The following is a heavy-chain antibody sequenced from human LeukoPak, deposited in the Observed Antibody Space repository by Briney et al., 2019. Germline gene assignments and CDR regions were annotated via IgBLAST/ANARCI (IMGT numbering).Heavy chain of an antibody. J-gene: IGHJ6*03. Sequence: SETLSLTCAVYGGSFSGYFWSWIRQPPGKGLEWIGEINHSGSTNYNPSLKSRVTISTDTSKNQFSLKLSSVTAADTAVYYCARLITLRPRIYYYYYMDVWGKGTTVTVSS. CDR3: ARLITLRPRIYYYYYMDV. CDR1: GGSFSGYF. D-gene: IGHD1-14*01. V-gene: IGHV4-34*01. CDR2: INHSGST.